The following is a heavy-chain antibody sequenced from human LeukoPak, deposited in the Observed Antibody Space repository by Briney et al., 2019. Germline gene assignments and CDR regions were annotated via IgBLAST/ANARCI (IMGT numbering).Heavy chain of an antibody. CDR1: GGSIGSYY. J-gene: IGHJ5*02. CDR2: IFTSGST. CDR3: AREIDLWDIVVVVAAYNWFDP. D-gene: IGHD2-15*01. Sequence: SETLSLTRTVSGGSIGSYYWSCIRQPAGKGLEWIGRIFTSGSTNYNPSLKIRVTMSVDTSKNQFSLKLSSVTAADTAVYCCAREIDLWDIVVVVAAYNWFDPWGQGTLVTVSS. V-gene: IGHV4-4*07.